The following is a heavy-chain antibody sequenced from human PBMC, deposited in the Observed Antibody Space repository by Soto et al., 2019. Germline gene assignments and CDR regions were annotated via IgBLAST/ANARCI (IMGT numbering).Heavy chain of an antibody. J-gene: IGHJ5*02. Sequence: EGQLLQSGGDLVQPGGSLRLSCAGSGLTLRSYAMTWIRQTPEKGLEWVSTITGRSAVPSYADSVIGRFTVSRDNSKNTLYLQMNSLRPDDTAIYYCAKGGPFTGGFDPWGQGTLVTVSA. CDR3: AKGGPFTGGFDP. CDR2: ITGRSAVP. CDR1: GLTLRSYA. V-gene: IGHV3-23*01. D-gene: IGHD3-16*01.